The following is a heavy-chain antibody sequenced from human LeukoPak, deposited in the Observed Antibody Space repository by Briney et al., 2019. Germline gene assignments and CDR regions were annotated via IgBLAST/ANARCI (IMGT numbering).Heavy chain of an antibody. CDR1: GGSVSGYY. Sequence: SETLSLTCTVSGGSVSGYYWSWIRQPPGKGLEWIGYIYYSGNTYYNPSLKSRVTISVDTSKNQFSLKLTSVTAADTAVYYCARDVPETYSDRWFDPWGQGTLVTVSS. V-gene: IGHV4-59*02. CDR2: IYYSGNT. D-gene: IGHD2-21*01. CDR3: ARDVPETYSDRWFDP. J-gene: IGHJ5*02.